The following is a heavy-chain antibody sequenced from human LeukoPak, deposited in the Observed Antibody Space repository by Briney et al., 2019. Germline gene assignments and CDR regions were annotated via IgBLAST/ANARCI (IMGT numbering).Heavy chain of an antibody. Sequence: SETLSLTCTVSGGSISSYYWSWIRQPPGKGLEWIGYIYYSGSTNYNPSLKSRVTISVDTSKNQFSLKLSSVTAADTAVYYCASLSGYDRSAEDAFDIWGQGTMVTVSS. CDR2: IYYSGST. J-gene: IGHJ3*02. CDR3: ASLSGYDRSAEDAFDI. CDR1: GGSISSYY. V-gene: IGHV4-59*08. D-gene: IGHD5-12*01.